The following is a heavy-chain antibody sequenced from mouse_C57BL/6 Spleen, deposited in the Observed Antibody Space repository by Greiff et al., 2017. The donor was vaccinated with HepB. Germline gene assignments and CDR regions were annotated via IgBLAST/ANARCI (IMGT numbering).Heavy chain of an antibody. CDR1: GFNIKDYY. Sequence: VQLQQSGAELVKPGASVKLSCTASGFNIKDYYRNGVKRRTEQGWEWIGRIDPEEGETKYAPKFQGKATITADTSSNTAYLQLSSLTSEDTAVYYCASYYYGSSYENWYFDVWGTGTTVTVSS. D-gene: IGHD1-1*01. V-gene: IGHV14-2*01. CDR3: ASYYYGSSYENWYFDV. J-gene: IGHJ1*03. CDR2: IDPEEGET.